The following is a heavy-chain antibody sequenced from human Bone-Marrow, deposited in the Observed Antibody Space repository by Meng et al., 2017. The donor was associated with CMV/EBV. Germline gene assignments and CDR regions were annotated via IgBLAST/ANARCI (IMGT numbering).Heavy chain of an antibody. Sequence: GSLRLSCAVYGGSFSGYYWSWIRQPPGKGLEWIGEINHSGSTNYNPSLKSRVTISVDTSKNQFSLKLSSVTAADTAVYYCAREVSSSYNWFDPWGQGTLVTVSS. D-gene: IGHD6-6*01. CDR2: INHSGST. CDR1: GGSFSGYY. V-gene: IGHV4-34*01. J-gene: IGHJ5*02. CDR3: AREVSSSYNWFDP.